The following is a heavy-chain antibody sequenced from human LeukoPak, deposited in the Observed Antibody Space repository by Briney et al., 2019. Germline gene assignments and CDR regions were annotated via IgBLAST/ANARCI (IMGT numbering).Heavy chain of an antibody. V-gene: IGHV4-59*08. CDR2: IYYSGST. CDR1: GGSISSYY. CDR3: ARHVWLQPFDY. Sequence: SETLSLTCTVSGGSISSYYWSWIRQPPGKGLEWIGFIYYSGSTNYNPSLKSRVTISVDTSKNQFSLKLSSVTAADTAVYYCARHVWLQPFDYWGQGTLVTVSS. J-gene: IGHJ4*02. D-gene: IGHD3-9*01.